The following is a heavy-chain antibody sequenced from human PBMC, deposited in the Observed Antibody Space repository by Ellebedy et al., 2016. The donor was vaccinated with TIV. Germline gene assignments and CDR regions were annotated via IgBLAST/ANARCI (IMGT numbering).Heavy chain of an antibody. J-gene: IGHJ4*02. CDR1: DFTFSIAW. Sequence: PGGSLTLSCAASDFTFSIAWMRWVRQAQGKGLEWVGRTKSKIDGGTTDYAAPVKGRFTISRDDSKNMLYLQMNSLKTEDTAVYYCTTLGGFDYWGQGTLVTVSS. V-gene: IGHV3-15*07. CDR3: TTLGGFDY. D-gene: IGHD3-16*01. CDR2: TKSKIDGGTT.